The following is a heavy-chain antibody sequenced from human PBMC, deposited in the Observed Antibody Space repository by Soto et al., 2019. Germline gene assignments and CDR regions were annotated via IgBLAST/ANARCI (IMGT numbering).Heavy chain of an antibody. CDR3: AYCGGDCYFEYFPH. J-gene: IGHJ1*01. CDR2: INRDGSST. Sequence: EVQLLESGGGLVQPGGSLRLSCAASGFTFSFYWMHWVRQAPGKGLVWVSRINRDGSSTSYADSVKGRFSISRDNAKNTLYLQMNSPRAEDSAVYYCAYCGGDCYFEYFPHWGQGTLVTVSS. V-gene: IGHV3-74*01. D-gene: IGHD2-21*02. CDR1: GFTFSFYW.